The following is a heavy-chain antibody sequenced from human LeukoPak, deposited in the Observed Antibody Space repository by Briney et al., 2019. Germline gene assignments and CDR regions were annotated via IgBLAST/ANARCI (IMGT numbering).Heavy chain of an antibody. CDR2: ISGSGGST. Sequence: GGSLRLSCAASGFTFSSYAMSWVRQAPGKGLEWVSAISGSGGSTYYADSVKGRFTISRDNSKNTLYLQMNSLRAEDTAVYYCAKGSGGIAAAGTDYFDYWGQGTLVTVSS. CDR1: GFTFSSYA. J-gene: IGHJ4*02. D-gene: IGHD6-13*01. V-gene: IGHV3-23*01. CDR3: AKGSGGIAAAGTDYFDY.